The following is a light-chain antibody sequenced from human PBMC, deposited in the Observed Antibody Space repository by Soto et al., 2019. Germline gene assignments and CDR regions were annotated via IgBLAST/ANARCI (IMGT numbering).Light chain of an antibody. CDR2: GAS. CDR3: QQYNSWPT. V-gene: IGKV3-15*01. J-gene: IGKJ1*01. CDR1: QSVGSS. Sequence: IVMSQSPAAVSVSPGERATLSFRASQSVGSSLAWYQRKPGQAPRLLIYGASTRATGIPATFSGSGSGAEFTLTISSLQSEDFAVYYCQQYNSWPTFGQGTKVDI.